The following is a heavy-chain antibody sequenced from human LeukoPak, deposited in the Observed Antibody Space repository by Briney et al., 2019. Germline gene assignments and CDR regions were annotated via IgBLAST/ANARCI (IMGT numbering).Heavy chain of an antibody. D-gene: IGHD1-26*01. Sequence: GGSLRLSCAASGFTVSSNYMSWVRQAPGKGLEWVSVIYSGGSTYYADPVKGRFTISRDNSKNTLYLQMNSLRAEDTAVYYCARYFVGATRDYWGQGTLVTVSS. CDR1: GFTVSSNY. CDR3: ARYFVGATRDY. V-gene: IGHV3-66*02. CDR2: IYSGGST. J-gene: IGHJ4*02.